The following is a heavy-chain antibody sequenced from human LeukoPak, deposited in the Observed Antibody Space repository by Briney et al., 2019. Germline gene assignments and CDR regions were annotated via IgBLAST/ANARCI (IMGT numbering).Heavy chain of an antibody. CDR2: INPSGGST. CDR1: GYTFTSYY. D-gene: IGHD2-21*01. V-gene: IGHV1-46*01. J-gene: IGHJ4*02. CDR3: ARDSFTLGDPVDY. Sequence: ASEKVSCKASGYTFTSYYMHWVRQAHGQGLEWMGTINPSGGSTSYAQKFQGRVTMTRDTSTSTGYMELSSLRSEDTAVYYCARDSFTLGDPVDYWGQGTLVTVSS.